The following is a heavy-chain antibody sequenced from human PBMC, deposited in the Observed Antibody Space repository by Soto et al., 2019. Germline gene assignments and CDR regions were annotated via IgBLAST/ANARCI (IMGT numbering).Heavy chain of an antibody. J-gene: IGHJ6*02. D-gene: IGHD2-2*01. V-gene: IGHV3-33*01. Sequence: QVQLVESGGGVVQPGRSLRLSCAASGFTFSSYGMHWVRQAPGKGLEWVAVIWYDGSNKYYADSVKGRFTISRDNSKNTRYLQMNSLRAEDTAVYYCARGQGCSSTSCYRYGMDVWGQGTTVTVSS. CDR2: IWYDGSNK. CDR1: GFTFSSYG. CDR3: ARGQGCSSTSCYRYGMDV.